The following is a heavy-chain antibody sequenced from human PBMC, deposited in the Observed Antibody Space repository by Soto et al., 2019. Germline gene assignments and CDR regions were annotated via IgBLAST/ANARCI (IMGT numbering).Heavy chain of an antibody. CDR3: ARDKGGDYYYYYYGMDV. CDR2: ISYDGSNK. D-gene: IGHD2-21*01. Sequence: PWGSLRLSCAASGFTFSSYAMHWVRQAPSKGLEWVAVISYDGSNKYYADSVKGRFTISRDNSKNTLYLQMNSLRAEDTAVYYCARDKGGDYYYYYYGMDVWGQGTTVTVSS. CDR1: GFTFSSYA. J-gene: IGHJ6*02. V-gene: IGHV3-30-3*01.